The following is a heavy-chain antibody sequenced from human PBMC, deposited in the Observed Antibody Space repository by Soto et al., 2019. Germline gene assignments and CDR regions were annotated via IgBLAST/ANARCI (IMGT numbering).Heavy chain of an antibody. CDR3: AREQGGGPMAVAYYYYYGMDV. V-gene: IGHV1-69*13. CDR1: GGTFSSYA. CDR2: IIPIFGTA. Sequence: ASVKVSFKASGGTFSSYAISWVRQAPGQGLEWMGGIIPIFGTANYAQKFQGRVTITADESTSTAYMELSSLRSEDTAVYYCAREQGGGPMAVAYYYYYGMDVWGQGTTVTVSS. J-gene: IGHJ6*02. D-gene: IGHD6-19*01.